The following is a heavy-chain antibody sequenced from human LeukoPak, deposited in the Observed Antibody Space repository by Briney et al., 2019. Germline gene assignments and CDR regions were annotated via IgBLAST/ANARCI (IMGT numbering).Heavy chain of an antibody. CDR3: ARDSRYYGSGTYYNTQSPSFDY. J-gene: IGHJ4*02. CDR2: INAGNGNT. V-gene: IGHV1-3*01. CDR1: GYTLTRHD. D-gene: IGHD3-10*01. Sequence: ASVKVSCKASGYTLTRHDMHWVRQAPGQRLEWMGWINAGNGNTKYSQKFQGRLTITRDTSASTAYMELSSLRSEDTAVYYCARDSRYYGSGTYYNTQSPSFDYWGQGTLVTVSS.